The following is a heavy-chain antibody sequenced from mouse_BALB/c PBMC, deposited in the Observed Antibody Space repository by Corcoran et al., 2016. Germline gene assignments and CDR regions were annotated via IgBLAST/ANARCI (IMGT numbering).Heavy chain of an antibody. J-gene: IGHJ3*01. Sequence: QVQLQQSGAELMKPGASVKISCKATGYTFSSYWIEWVKQRPGHGLEWIGEILPGSGSTNYNEKFKGKATFTADTSSNTAYMQLSRLTSEDSAVYYCARHYYGSSLSAYWGQGTLVTVSA. V-gene: IGHV1-9*01. CDR3: ARHYYGSSLSAY. CDR1: GYTFSSYW. D-gene: IGHD1-1*01. CDR2: ILPGSGST.